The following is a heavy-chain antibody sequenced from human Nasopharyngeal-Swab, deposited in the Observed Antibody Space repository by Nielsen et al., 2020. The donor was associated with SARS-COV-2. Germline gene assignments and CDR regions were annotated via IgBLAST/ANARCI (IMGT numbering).Heavy chain of an antibody. V-gene: IGHV4-34*01. CDR2: INHSGST. CDR3: VRRPYDFWSGYYDYYFDY. D-gene: IGHD3-3*01. Sequence: WIRQPPGKGLEWIGEINHSGSTNYNPFLKSRLTISVDTSKNQFSLKLRSVTAADTAVYYCVRRPYDFWSGYYDYYFDYWGQGTLVTVSS. J-gene: IGHJ4*02.